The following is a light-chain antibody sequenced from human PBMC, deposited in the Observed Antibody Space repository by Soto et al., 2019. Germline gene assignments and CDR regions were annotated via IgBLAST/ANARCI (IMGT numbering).Light chain of an antibody. Sequence: DIPLTQVRATLSASIVDIVTITCRASQSISSWLAWYQQKPGKAPKLLIYDASSLESGVPSRFSGSGSGTEFTLTISSLQPDDFATYYCQQYNSYSTFGQGTKV. J-gene: IGKJ1*01. CDR1: QSISSW. CDR2: DAS. CDR3: QQYNSYST. V-gene: IGKV1-5*01.